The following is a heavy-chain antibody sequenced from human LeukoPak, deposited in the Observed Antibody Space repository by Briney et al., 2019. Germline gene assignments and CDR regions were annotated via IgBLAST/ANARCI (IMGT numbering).Heavy chain of an antibody. V-gene: IGHV4-4*07. Sequence: SETLSLTCNASGDTFSSYFWSWIRQPAGKGLEWIGRLHASGGANYNPSLKSRVTMSLDTSKNQFSLKLMSVTAADSAVYYCARDITGPPTYYYYYMDVWGKGTTVTVSS. CDR1: GDTFSSYF. J-gene: IGHJ6*03. CDR3: ARDITGPPTYYYYYMDV. D-gene: IGHD2-8*02. CDR2: LHASGGA.